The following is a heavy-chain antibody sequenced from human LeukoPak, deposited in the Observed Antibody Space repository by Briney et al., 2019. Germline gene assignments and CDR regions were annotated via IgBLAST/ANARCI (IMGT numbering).Heavy chain of an antibody. CDR1: GYTLTELS. J-gene: IGHJ4*02. Sequence: ASVKVSCKVSGYTLTELSMHWVRQAPGKGLEWMGGFDPEDGETIYAQKFQGRVTMTEGTSTDTAYMELSSLRSEDTAVYYCATALDYYGSGSSFDYWGQGTLVTVSS. D-gene: IGHD3-10*01. CDR2: FDPEDGET. V-gene: IGHV1-24*01. CDR3: ATALDYYGSGSSFDY.